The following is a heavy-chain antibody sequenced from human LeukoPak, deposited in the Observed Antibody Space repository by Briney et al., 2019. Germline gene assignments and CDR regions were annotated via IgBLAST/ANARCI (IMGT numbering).Heavy chain of an antibody. Sequence: GGSLRLSCAASGFTFSDYYMSWIRQAPGKGLEWVSYISSSSSYTNYVDSVKGRFTISRDNAKNSLYLQMNSLRAEDTAVYHCARDFRRSSSWPFDYWGQGTLVTVFS. CDR3: ARDFRRSSSWPFDY. J-gene: IGHJ4*02. CDR1: GFTFSDYY. CDR2: ISSSSSYT. D-gene: IGHD6-13*01. V-gene: IGHV3-11*06.